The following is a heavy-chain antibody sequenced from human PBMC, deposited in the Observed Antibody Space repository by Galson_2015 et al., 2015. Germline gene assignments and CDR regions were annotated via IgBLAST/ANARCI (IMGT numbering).Heavy chain of an antibody. V-gene: IGHV3-33*01. D-gene: IGHD2-15*01. J-gene: IGHJ4*02. CDR3: ARDQGIV. Sequence: SLRLSCAASGFTFSSYGMHWVRQAPGKGLEWVAVIWYDGSDNYYADSVKGRFTISRDNSRNTFYLQMNSLRAEDTAIYYCARDQGIVWGQGTLVTVSS. CDR1: GFTFSSYG. CDR2: IWYDGSDN.